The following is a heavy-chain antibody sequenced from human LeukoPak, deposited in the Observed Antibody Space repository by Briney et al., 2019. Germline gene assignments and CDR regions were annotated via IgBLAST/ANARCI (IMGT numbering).Heavy chain of an antibody. J-gene: IGHJ6*02. CDR2: IYYSGST. Sequence: SETLSLACTVSGGSISSYYWSWIRQPPGKGLEWIGYIYYSGSTNYNPSLKSRVTISVDTSKNQFSLKLSSVTAADTAVYYCARDRIVVVPAANLGVRPDYYYYGMDVRGQGATVTVSS. D-gene: IGHD2-2*01. V-gene: IGHV4-59*01. CDR1: GGSISSYY. CDR3: ARDRIVVVPAANLGVRPDYYYYGMDV.